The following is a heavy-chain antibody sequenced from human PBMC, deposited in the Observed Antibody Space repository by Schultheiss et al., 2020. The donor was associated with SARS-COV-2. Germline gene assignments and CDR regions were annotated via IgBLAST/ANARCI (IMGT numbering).Heavy chain of an antibody. CDR2: IRYDGSNK. CDR1: GFTFSSYG. D-gene: IGHD3-16*02. Sequence: GESLKISCAASGFTFSSYGMHWVRQAPGKGLEWVAFIRYDGSNKYYADSVKGRFTISRDNSKNTLYMQMNSLRAEDTAVYYCAKDLGFGGIIVLFDCWGQGTLVTVS. J-gene: IGHJ4*02. V-gene: IGHV3-30*02. CDR3: AKDLGFGGIIVLFDC.